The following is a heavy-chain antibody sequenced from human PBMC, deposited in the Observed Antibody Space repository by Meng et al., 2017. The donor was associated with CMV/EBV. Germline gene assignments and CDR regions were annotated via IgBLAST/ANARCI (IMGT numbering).Heavy chain of an antibody. CDR3: ARDQLTGMDV. V-gene: IGHV4-38-2*02. CDR1: GYSISSGYY. CDR2: ICHSGST. D-gene: IGHD2-2*01. J-gene: IGHJ6*02. Sequence: SETLSLTCTVSGYSISSGYYWGWIRQPPGKGLEWIGSICHSGSTYYNPSLKSRVTISVDTSKNQFSLKLSSVTAADTAVYYCARDQLTGMDVWGQGTTVTVSS.